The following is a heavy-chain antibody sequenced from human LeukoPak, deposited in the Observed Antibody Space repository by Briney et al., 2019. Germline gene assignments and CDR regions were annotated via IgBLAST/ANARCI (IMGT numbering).Heavy chain of an antibody. D-gene: IGHD1-7*01. CDR3: ARDRQELRAFDI. CDR2: IYSGGST. CDR1: GFTVSSNY. Sequence: PGGSLRLSCAASGFTVSSNYMSWVRQAPGKGLEWVSVIYSGGSTYYADSVKGRFTISRDNSKNTLFLQMNILRAEDTAVYYCARDRQELRAFDIWGQGTMVTVSS. J-gene: IGHJ3*02. V-gene: IGHV3-53*01.